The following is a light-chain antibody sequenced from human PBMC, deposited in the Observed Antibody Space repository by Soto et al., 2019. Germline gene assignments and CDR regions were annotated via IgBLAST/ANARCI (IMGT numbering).Light chain of an antibody. CDR2: KAS. Sequence: DIQMTQSPSTVSGSVGDRVSIHRRASQTISSWLAWYQQKPGKAPKLLIYKASSLQSGVPSRFSGSGSGTEFTLTISSLQPDDFATYYCQHYNSYSEAFGQGTKVDIK. V-gene: IGKV1-5*03. J-gene: IGKJ1*01. CDR1: QTISSW. CDR3: QHYNSYSEA.